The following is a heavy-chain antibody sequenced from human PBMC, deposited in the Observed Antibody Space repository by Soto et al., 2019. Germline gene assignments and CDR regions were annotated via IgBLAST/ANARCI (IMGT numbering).Heavy chain of an antibody. CDR2: ISYDGRNK. V-gene: IGHV3-30*18. D-gene: IGHD4-17*01. CDR1: GFSFSNYG. J-gene: IGHJ6*04. CDR3: AKLALTSATTAKIRPVGDYSDVDV. Sequence: QVQLVESGGGVVQPGRSLRLSCAASGFSFSNYGMHWVRQAPGKGLEWVALISYDGRNKYYAAAVKGRFTISRDNSDNTLYLQMTSLRAEDTAVFYCAKLALTSATTAKIRPVGDYSDVDVWGSGNTVTVSS.